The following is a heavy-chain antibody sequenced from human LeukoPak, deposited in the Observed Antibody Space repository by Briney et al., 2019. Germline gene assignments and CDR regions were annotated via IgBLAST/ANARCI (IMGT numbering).Heavy chain of an antibody. CDR3: ARGYCSGGSCYSVENWFDP. Sequence: ASVKVSCKAAGYTFTRYYMFWVRQAPGQGLEWMGRINPNSGGTNYAQKFQGRVIMTRDTSISTAYMELSRLRSDDTAVYYCARGYCSGGSCYSVENWFDPWGQGTLVTVSS. CDR2: INPNSGGT. CDR1: GYTFTRYY. J-gene: IGHJ5*02. V-gene: IGHV1-2*06. D-gene: IGHD2-15*01.